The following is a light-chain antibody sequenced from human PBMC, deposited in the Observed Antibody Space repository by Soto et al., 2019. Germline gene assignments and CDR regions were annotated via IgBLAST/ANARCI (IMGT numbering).Light chain of an antibody. CDR2: STS. J-gene: IGKJ1*01. Sequence: VVMTQSPATLSLSPGERATLSCKASQSVGGDLAWYQQKPGQAPRLLIYSTSNRATGIPDRFTGSCSGTEFTLTIIILEREDFAVYYCQQYGTSPKTFGQGTKVDIK. CDR3: QQYGTSPKT. CDR1: QSVGGD. V-gene: IGKV3-20*01.